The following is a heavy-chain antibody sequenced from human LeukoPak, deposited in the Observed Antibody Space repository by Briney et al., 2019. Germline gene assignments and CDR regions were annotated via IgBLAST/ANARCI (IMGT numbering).Heavy chain of an antibody. CDR1: GGSFSGYY. V-gene: IGHV4-34*01. Sequence: SETLSLTCAVYGGSFSGYYWSWIRQPPGKGLVWIGEINHSGSTNYNPSLKSRVTISVDTSKNQFSLKLSSVTAADTAVYYCARGGGGWYSDYWGQGTLVTVSS. CDR2: INHSGST. D-gene: IGHD6-19*01. CDR3: ARGGGGWYSDY. J-gene: IGHJ4*02.